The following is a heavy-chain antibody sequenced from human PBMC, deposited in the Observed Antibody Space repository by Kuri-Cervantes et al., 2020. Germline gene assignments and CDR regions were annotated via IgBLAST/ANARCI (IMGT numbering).Heavy chain of an antibody. CDR3: ARVVLDCSGGSCYRRYYYYYYGMDV. Sequence: GGSLRLSCAASGFTFSNAWMNWVRQAPGKGLEWVSSISSSSSYIYYADSVKGRFTISRDNAKNSLYLQMNSLRAEDTAVYYCARVVLDCSGGSCYRRYYYYYYGMDVWGQGTTVTVSS. D-gene: IGHD2-15*01. V-gene: IGHV3-21*01. CDR2: ISSSSSYI. J-gene: IGHJ6*02. CDR1: GFTFSNAW.